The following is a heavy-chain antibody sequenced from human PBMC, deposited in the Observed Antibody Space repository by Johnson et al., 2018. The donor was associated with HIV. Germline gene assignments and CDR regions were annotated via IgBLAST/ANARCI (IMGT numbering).Heavy chain of an antibody. Sequence: QVQLVESGGGVVQPGKSLRLSCSASRFTFSNYAMNWVRQAPGKGLEWMAIISYDGSNKYYADSVKGRFIISRDNSKNTLYLQMNSLRAEDTAVYYCAKGASGGQRRGAFHIWGQGTMVIVSS. CDR2: ISYDGSNK. J-gene: IGHJ3*02. V-gene: IGHV3-30*18. D-gene: IGHD1-26*01. CDR3: AKGASGGQRRGAFHI. CDR1: RFTFSNYA.